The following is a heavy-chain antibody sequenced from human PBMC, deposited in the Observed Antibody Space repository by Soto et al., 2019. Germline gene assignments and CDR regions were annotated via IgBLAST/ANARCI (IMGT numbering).Heavy chain of an antibody. Sequence: QITLKESGPTLVKPTQTLTLTCTFSGFSLSTSGVGVGWIRQPPGKALEWLALIYWDDDKRYSPSLKSRLTITKDTSKNQVVLTMTNMDPVDTATYYCAHSQGPLYYYDSSGYYSTEYFQHWGQGTLVTVSS. CDR2: IYWDDDK. CDR3: AHSQGPLYYYDSSGYYSTEYFQH. D-gene: IGHD3-22*01. V-gene: IGHV2-5*02. J-gene: IGHJ1*01. CDR1: GFSLSTSGVG.